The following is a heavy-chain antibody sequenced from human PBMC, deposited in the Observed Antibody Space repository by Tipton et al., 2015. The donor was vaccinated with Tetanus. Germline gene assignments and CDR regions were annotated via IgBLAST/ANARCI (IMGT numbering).Heavy chain of an antibody. Sequence: TLSLTCSVSRGSLRSDDYQWNWIRQPPGKGLEWLAYISPSGRTNSNYSLKSRITISQGKSKNQFSLRLTSVTAADTAVYYCAFRGYSGRRQIEDYWGQGTLVTVSS. V-gene: IGHV4-61*08. J-gene: IGHJ4*02. D-gene: IGHD5-12*01. CDR1: RGSLRSDDYQ. CDR2: ISPSGRT. CDR3: AFRGYSGRRQIEDY.